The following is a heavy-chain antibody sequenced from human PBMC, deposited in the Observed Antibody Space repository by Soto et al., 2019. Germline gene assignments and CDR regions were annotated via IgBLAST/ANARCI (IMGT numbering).Heavy chain of an antibody. J-gene: IGHJ5*02. D-gene: IGHD2-2*01. CDR3: ARDQGDCSSTSCYAKDNWFDP. Sequence: GGSLRLSCAASGFTFSSYSMNWVRQAPGKGLEWVSSISSSSSYIYYADSVKGRFTISRDNAKNSLYLQMNSLRAEDTAVYYCARDQGDCSSTSCYAKDNWFDPWGQGTLVTVSS. V-gene: IGHV3-21*01. CDR2: ISSSSSYI. CDR1: GFTFSSYS.